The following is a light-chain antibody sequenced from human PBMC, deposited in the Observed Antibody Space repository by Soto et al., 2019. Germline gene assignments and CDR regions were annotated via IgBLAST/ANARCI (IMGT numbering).Light chain of an antibody. CDR1: QTVSSSY. CDR3: QQYGSSQYT. Sequence: DIVLTQSPATLSLSPGERATLSCGASQTVSSSYLAWYQQKPGLAPRLLIYDASSRATGIPDRFSGSGSGTDSTLTISRLEPEDFEVYYCQQYGSSQYTFGQGTKLEIK. CDR2: DAS. V-gene: IGKV3D-20*01. J-gene: IGKJ2*01.